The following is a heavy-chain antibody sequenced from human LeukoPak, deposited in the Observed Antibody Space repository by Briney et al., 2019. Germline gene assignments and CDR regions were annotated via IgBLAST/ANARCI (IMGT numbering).Heavy chain of an antibody. CDR2: INPNSGGT. J-gene: IGHJ3*02. V-gene: IGHV1-2*02. D-gene: IGHD3-22*01. CDR1: GYSFTVYY. Sequence: ASVKVSCKASGYSFTVYYMHWVRQAPGQGLEWMGWINPNSGGTNYAQKFQGRVTMTRDTSISTAYMELSRLRSDDTAVYYCARDHASSSGYYYDAFDIWGQGTMVTVSS. CDR3: ARDHASSSGYYYDAFDI.